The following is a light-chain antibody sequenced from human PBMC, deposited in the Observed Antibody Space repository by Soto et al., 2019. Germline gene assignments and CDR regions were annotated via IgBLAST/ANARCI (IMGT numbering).Light chain of an antibody. CDR3: QQYSNWPQIT. Sequence: IAISQCLVTPSLYPEERATLSFSAIQSVKSTFLALYQQKPGQAPRLLIYDKSTRATGSPARFSGSGSGTEFTLTISSLQSEDFAVYYCQQYSNWPQITFGQGTRLEIK. CDR2: DKS. V-gene: IGKV3-15*01. J-gene: IGKJ5*01. CDR1: QSVKST.